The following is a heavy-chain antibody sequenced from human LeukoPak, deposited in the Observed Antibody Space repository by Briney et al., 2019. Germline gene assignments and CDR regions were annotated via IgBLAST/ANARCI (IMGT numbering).Heavy chain of an antibody. V-gene: IGHV4-30-2*01. CDR2: IYHSGST. CDR3: ARGGYYDSSGYRGAFDI. Sequence: SQTLSLTCTVSGGSISSGGYSWSWIRQPPGKGLEWIGYIYHSGSTYYNPSLKSRVTISVDRSKNQFSLKLSSVTAADTAVYYCARGGYYDSSGYRGAFDIWGQGTMVTVSS. D-gene: IGHD3-22*01. J-gene: IGHJ3*02. CDR1: GGSISSGGYS.